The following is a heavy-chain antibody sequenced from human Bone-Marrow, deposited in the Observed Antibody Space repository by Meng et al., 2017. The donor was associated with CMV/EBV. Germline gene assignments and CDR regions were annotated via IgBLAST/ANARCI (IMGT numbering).Heavy chain of an antibody. V-gene: IGHV3-74*01. CDR3: TAPGGNLPV. J-gene: IGHJ4*02. CDR1: GFSFTTYW. Sequence: GGSLRLSCVASGFSFTTYWMHWVRQVPGKGLVWVSRINSDGSSTSYADSVKGRFTISRDNAKNTLYLQMNSLRAEDTAVYYCTAPGGNLPVWGQGTLVTGSS. CDR2: INSDGSST. D-gene: IGHD4-23*01.